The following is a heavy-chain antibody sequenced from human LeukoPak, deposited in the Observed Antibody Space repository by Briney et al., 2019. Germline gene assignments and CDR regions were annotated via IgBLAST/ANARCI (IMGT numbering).Heavy chain of an antibody. D-gene: IGHD3-10*01. CDR3: ARHGLSSPRDYYGSGSYYYFDY. J-gene: IGHJ4*02. V-gene: IGHV4-4*09. CDR2: IYTSGST. CDR1: GGSISSYY. Sequence: PSETLSLTCTVSGGSISSYYWSWIRQPPGKGLEWIGYIYTSGSTNYNPSLKSRVTISVDTSKNQFSLKLSSVTAADTAVYYCARHGLSSPRDYYGSGSYYYFDYWGQGTLVTVSS.